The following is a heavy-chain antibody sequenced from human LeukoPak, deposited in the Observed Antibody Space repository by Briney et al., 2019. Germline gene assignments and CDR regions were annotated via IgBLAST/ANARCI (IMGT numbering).Heavy chain of an antibody. V-gene: IGHV1-46*01. CDR1: GGTFTSYY. CDR2: INPSGGST. Sequence: GASVKVSCKASGGTFTSYYMHWVRQAPGQGLEWMGIINPSGGSTSYAQKFQGRVTMTRDTSTSTVYMELSSLRSEDTAVYYCARISSSGWYDYWGQGTLVTVSS. CDR3: ARISSSGWYDY. J-gene: IGHJ4*02. D-gene: IGHD6-19*01.